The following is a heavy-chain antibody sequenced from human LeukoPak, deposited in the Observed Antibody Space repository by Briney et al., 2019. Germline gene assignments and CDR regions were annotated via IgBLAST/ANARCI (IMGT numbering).Heavy chain of an antibody. V-gene: IGHV3-33*06. CDR3: AKDQLGYCTNGVCSGFDY. D-gene: IGHD2-8*01. Sequence: PGGSLRLSCAASGFTLSSYGMHWVRQAPGKGLEWVAVIWYDGSNKYYADSVKGRFTISRDNSKNTLYLQMNSLRAEDTAVYYCAKDQLGYCTNGVCSGFDYWGQGTLVTVSS. CDR1: GFTLSSYG. CDR2: IWYDGSNK. J-gene: IGHJ4*02.